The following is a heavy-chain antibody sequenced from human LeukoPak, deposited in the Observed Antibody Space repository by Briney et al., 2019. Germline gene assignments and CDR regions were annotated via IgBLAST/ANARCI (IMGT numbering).Heavy chain of an antibody. Sequence: PGGSLRLSCAASGFTFDDYGMSWVRHAPGKGLEWVSGINWNGGSTVYADSVKGRFTISRDNAKNSLYLQMNSLRAEDTALYYCARAPLYNWNYGGFGDYWGQGTLVTVSS. V-gene: IGHV3-20*04. CDR2: INWNGGST. D-gene: IGHD1-7*01. J-gene: IGHJ4*02. CDR1: GFTFDDYG. CDR3: ARAPLYNWNYGGFGDY.